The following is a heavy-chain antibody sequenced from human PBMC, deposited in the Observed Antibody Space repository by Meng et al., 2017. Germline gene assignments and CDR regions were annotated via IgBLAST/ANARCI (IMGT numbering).Heavy chain of an antibody. Sequence: QGPLQQWGAGLLKPSETLSLPCAVYGGSFSGYYWSWIRQPPGKGLEWIGEINHSGSTNYNPSLKSRVTISVDTSKNQFSLKLSSVTAADTAVYYCARGPLVHQYFDYWGQGTLVTVSS. D-gene: IGHD6-13*01. CDR2: INHSGST. CDR3: ARGPLVHQYFDY. V-gene: IGHV4-34*01. J-gene: IGHJ4*02. CDR1: GGSFSGYY.